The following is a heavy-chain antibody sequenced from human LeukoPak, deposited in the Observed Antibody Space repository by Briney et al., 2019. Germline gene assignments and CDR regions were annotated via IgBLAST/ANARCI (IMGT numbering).Heavy chain of an antibody. D-gene: IGHD2-2*01. V-gene: IGHV1-24*01. CDR3: ATGGTSWTDEFDY. Sequence: GASVKVSCKVSGDTLTGLSMRWVRQAPGNGLKWKGGFDPEDGETIYAQKFQGRVTMTEDTSTDTAYMELSSLRSEDTAVYYCATGGTSWTDEFDYWGQGTLVTVSS. J-gene: IGHJ4*02. CDR2: FDPEDGET. CDR1: GDTLTGLS.